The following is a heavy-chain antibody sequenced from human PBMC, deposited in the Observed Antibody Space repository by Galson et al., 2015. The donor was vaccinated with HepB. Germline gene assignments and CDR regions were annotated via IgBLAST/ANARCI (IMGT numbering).Heavy chain of an antibody. J-gene: IGHJ6*02. V-gene: IGHV3-30-3*01. CDR1: GFTFTSYA. CDR3: ARDRQGIVPAFYYYYGMDV. Sequence: SLRLSCAASGFTFTSYAMHWVRQAPGKGLEWVAVISYDGSSEYYADSVKGRFTITRDNSKNTVYMQMNSLRVEDTAVYYCARDRQGIVPAFYYYYGMDVWGPGTTVTVSS. CDR2: ISYDGSSE. D-gene: IGHD2-2*01.